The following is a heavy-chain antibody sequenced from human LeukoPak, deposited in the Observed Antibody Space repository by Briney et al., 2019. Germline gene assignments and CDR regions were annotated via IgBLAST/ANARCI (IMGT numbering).Heavy chain of an antibody. CDR3: ARGLSGDPYYFDY. Sequence: GGSLRLSCAASGFTVSSYYMSWVRQAPGKGLEWVSVIYSGGSTYYADYVRGRFTISRDNSKNTPYLQMNSLRAEDTAVYYCARGLSGDPYYFDYWGQGTLVTVSS. J-gene: IGHJ4*02. D-gene: IGHD7-27*01. CDR2: IYSGGST. V-gene: IGHV3-66*02. CDR1: GFTVSSYY.